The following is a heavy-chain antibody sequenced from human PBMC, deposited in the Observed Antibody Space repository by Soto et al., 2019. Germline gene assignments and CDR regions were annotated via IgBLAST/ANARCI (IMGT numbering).Heavy chain of an antibody. CDR1: GFTFSSYS. D-gene: IGHD3-22*01. CDR3: ARDLGYYDSSGRRSAFDV. V-gene: IGHV3-21*01. J-gene: IGHJ3*01. CDR2: ISSSSSYI. Sequence: EVQLVESGGGLVKPGGSLRLSCAASGFTFSSYSMNWVRQAPGKGLEWVSSISSSSSYIYYADSVKGRFTISRVNAKNSLYLQMNSLSAEDTAVYYCARDLGYYDSSGRRSAFDVWGQGTMVTVSS.